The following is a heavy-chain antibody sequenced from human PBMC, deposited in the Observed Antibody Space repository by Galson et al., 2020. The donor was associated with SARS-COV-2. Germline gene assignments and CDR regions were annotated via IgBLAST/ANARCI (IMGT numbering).Heavy chain of an antibody. V-gene: IGHV4-39*01. CDR1: GGSISSSSYY. CDR3: ARQKRGWLKLRPSYFDY. Sequence: SETLSLTCTVSGGSISSSSYYWGWIRQPPGKGLEWIGSIYYSGSTYYNPSLKSRVTISVNTSKNQFSLKLSSVTAADTAVYYCARQKRGWLKLRPSYFDYWGQGTLVTVAS. D-gene: IGHD5-12*01. J-gene: IGHJ4*02. CDR2: IYYSGST.